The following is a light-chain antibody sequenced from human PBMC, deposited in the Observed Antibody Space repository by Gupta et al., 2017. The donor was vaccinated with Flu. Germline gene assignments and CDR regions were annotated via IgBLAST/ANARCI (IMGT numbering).Light chain of an antibody. CDR3: CSDVGTDIFV. Sequence: NLVYWYRQNPGTAPQLILYELNKRPSGISDRFSGSRSANTASLTISGLQAEDEADYYCSCSDVGTDIFVFGGGTKLTVL. J-gene: IGLJ2*01. CDR1: NL. CDR2: ELN. V-gene: IGLV2-23*02.